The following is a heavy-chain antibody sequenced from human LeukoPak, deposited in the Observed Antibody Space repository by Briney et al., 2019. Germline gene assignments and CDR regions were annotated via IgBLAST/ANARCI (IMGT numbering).Heavy chain of an antibody. D-gene: IGHD3-22*01. CDR2: IKQDGSEK. V-gene: IGHV3-7*01. Sequence: PGGSLRLSCAASGFTFSTYWMTWVRQAPGKGLEWVANIKQDGSEKYFVDSVKGRFTISRDNAKNSLYLQMNSLRAEDTAVYYCARDHNYYDSSGYYADAFDIWGQGTMVTVSS. CDR1: GFTFSTYW. J-gene: IGHJ3*02. CDR3: ARDHNYYDSSGYYADAFDI.